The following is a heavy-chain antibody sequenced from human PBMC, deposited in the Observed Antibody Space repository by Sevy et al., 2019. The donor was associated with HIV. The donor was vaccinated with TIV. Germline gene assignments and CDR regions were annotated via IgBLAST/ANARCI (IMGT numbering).Heavy chain of an antibody. V-gene: IGHV1-3*04. CDR2: INTANGNT. D-gene: IGHD2-2*01. J-gene: IGHJ5*02. Sequence: ASVKVSCKASGYTFSDHFIHWVRQAPGQRLEWMGWINTANGNTKYSQKFQGRLTITRDTSASIVYMQLSSLRSEDTAVYYCARDPGGLPAAMMGWFDPWGQGTLVTVSS. CDR1: GYTFSDHF. CDR3: ARDPGGLPAAMMGWFDP.